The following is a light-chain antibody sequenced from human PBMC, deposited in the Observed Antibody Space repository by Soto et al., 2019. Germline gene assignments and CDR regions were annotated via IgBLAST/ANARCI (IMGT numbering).Light chain of an antibody. V-gene: IGKV1-5*01. Sequence: DIQMTQSPSTLAASVGDRVTLTCRASQSISNWLAWYQQKPGKAPSLLIYDASNLETGVPSRFSGSGFGTEFTLTISSLQPGDFATYYCQQYNSYSTFGQGTKVDIK. CDR3: QQYNSYST. CDR1: QSISNW. CDR2: DAS. J-gene: IGKJ1*01.